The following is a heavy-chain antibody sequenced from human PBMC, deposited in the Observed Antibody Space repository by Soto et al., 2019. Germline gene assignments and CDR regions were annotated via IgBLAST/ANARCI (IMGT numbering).Heavy chain of an antibody. V-gene: IGHV4-59*01. CDR1: SGSIYIYF. Sequence: TRTVSSGSIYIYFWTWVRKPPGKGLEWIGYVYYSGSTNYNPSLESRVTISIDASKNQFSLKMKSVTAADTAVYYCVRDYLLTGFDLCGQGPLVT. D-gene: IGHD3-9*01. J-gene: IGHJ4*02. CDR2: VYYSGST. CDR3: VRDYLLTGFDL.